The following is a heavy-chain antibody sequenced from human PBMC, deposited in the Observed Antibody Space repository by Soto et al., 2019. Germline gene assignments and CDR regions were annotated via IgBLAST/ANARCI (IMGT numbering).Heavy chain of an antibody. Sequence: QVQLVESGGGVVQPGRSLRLSCAASGFTFSSYGMHWVRQAPGKGLEWVAVISYDGSNKYYADSVKGRFTISRDNSKNTLYLQMNSLRAEDTAVYYCAKWSYYYGMDVWGQGTTVTVSS. CDR3: AKWSYYYGMDV. V-gene: IGHV3-30*18. D-gene: IGHD2-15*01. J-gene: IGHJ6*02. CDR2: ISYDGSNK. CDR1: GFTFSSYG.